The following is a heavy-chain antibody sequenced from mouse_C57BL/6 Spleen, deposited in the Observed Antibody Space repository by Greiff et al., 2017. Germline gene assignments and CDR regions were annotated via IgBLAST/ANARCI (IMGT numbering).Heavy chain of an antibody. CDR1: GFTFSDYG. D-gene: IGHD2-1*01. J-gene: IGHJ4*01. CDR3: ARDGNYGGYAMDY. V-gene: IGHV5-17*01. Sequence: EVKLVESGGGLVKPGGSLKLSCAASGFTFSDYGMHWVRQAPEKGLEWVAYISSGSSTIYYADTVKGRFTISRDNAKNTLFLQMTSLRSEDTAMYYCARDGNYGGYAMDYWGQGTSVTVSS. CDR2: ISSGSSTI.